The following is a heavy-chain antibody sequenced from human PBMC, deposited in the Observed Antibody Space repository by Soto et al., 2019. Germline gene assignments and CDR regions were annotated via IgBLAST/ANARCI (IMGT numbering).Heavy chain of an antibody. Sequence: GGSLRLSXAASGFTFSSYGMHWVRQAPGKGLEWVAVISYDGSNKYYADSVKGRFTISRDNSKNTLYLQMNSLRAEDTAVYYCAKDSVQQSFDYWGQGTLVTVSS. CDR1: GFTFSSYG. D-gene: IGHD6-13*01. J-gene: IGHJ4*02. CDR3: AKDSVQQSFDY. V-gene: IGHV3-30*18. CDR2: ISYDGSNK.